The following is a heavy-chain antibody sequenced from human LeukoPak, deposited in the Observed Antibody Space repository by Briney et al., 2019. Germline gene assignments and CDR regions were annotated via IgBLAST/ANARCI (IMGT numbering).Heavy chain of an antibody. CDR1: GGTFSSYA. CDR3: ASDSSIVLMVYAPLDY. V-gene: IGHV1-69*05. CDR2: IIPIFGTA. D-gene: IGHD2-8*01. J-gene: IGHJ4*02. Sequence: SVKVSCKASGGTFSSYAISWVRQAPGQGLEWMGRIIPIFGTANYAQKFQGRVTITTDESTSTAYIELSSLRSEDTAVYYCASDSSIVLMVYAPLDYWGQGTLVPVSS.